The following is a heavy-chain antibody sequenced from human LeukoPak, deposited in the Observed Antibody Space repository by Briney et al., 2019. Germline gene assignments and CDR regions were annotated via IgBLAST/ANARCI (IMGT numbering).Heavy chain of an antibody. D-gene: IGHD3-22*01. Sequence: KPSQTLSLTCTVSGGSICSGGYFWRWIRQPPGKGLEWIGYIYHSGSTYYNPSIKSRVTISVDRSKNQFSLKLSSVTAADTAVYYCARGGPIVVDTFDYWGQGILVTVSS. CDR3: ARGGPIVVDTFDY. J-gene: IGHJ4*02. CDR2: IYHSGST. V-gene: IGHV4-30-2*01. CDR1: GGSICSGGYF.